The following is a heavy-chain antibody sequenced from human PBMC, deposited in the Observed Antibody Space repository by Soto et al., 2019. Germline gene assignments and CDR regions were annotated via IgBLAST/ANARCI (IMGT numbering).Heavy chain of an antibody. D-gene: IGHD5-12*01. CDR2: ISGSGGST. J-gene: IGHJ4*02. Sequence: EVQLLESGGGLVQPGGSLRLSCAASGFTFSSYAMSWVRQAPGKGLEWVSAISGSGGSTYYADSVKGRFTISRDNSKSTLDLQMNSLRAEDTAVYYCAEDLTQWLPFDYWGQGTLVTVSS. CDR1: GFTFSSYA. V-gene: IGHV3-23*01. CDR3: AEDLTQWLPFDY.